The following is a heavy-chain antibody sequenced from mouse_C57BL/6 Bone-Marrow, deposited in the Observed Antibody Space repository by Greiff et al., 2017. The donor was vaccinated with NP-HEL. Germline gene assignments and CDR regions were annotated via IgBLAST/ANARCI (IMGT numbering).Heavy chain of an antibody. Sequence: EVQLVESGGGLVKPGGSLKLSCAASGFTFSSYAMSWVRQTPEKRLEWVATISDGGSYTYYPDNVKGRFTISRDNAKNNLYLQMSHLKSEDTAMYYCAREDYGSSHPFDYWGQGTTLTVSS. V-gene: IGHV5-4*01. CDR3: AREDYGSSHPFDY. J-gene: IGHJ2*01. CDR2: ISDGGSYT. D-gene: IGHD1-1*01. CDR1: GFTFSSYA.